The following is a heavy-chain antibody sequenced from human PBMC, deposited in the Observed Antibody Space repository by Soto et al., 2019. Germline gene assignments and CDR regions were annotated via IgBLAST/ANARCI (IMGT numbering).Heavy chain of an antibody. Sequence: QVHLVQSGAEVKKSGSSVKVSCKTSGGIFNSYGLSWVRQAPGQGPEWMGQIIPTFGSPKYAQKFQGRVTLTADESTNTAYMELSSLTSEDTAIYYCAREKFSNYFDPWGQETQVTVSS. CDR2: IIPTFGSP. CDR3: AREKFSNYFDP. CDR1: GGIFNSYG. J-gene: IGHJ5*02. V-gene: IGHV1-69*01.